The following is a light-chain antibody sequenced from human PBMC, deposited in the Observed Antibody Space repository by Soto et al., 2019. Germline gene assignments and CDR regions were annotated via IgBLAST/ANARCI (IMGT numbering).Light chain of an antibody. CDR3: QQYNDWPPAT. J-gene: IGKJ4*01. CDR2: GAS. Sequence: EIVMTQSPATLSVSPGERATLSCRASQSVSANLAWYQQKPGQAPRLLIYGASTRAAGIPARFSGSGSGTEFTLTIGSLQSEDVANYYCQQYNDWPPATFGGGTKVEI. CDR1: QSVSAN. V-gene: IGKV3-15*01.